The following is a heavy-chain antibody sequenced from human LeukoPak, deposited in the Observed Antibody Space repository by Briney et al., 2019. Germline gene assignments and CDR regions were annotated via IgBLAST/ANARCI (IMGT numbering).Heavy chain of an antibody. D-gene: IGHD3-9*01. CDR3: TRYGVARYSDWYHLPPFDF. J-gene: IGHJ4*02. CDR2: IRSKAYGGTT. V-gene: IGHV3-49*03. Sequence: GGSLRLSCTASGFTFGNYAMSWFRQAPGKGLEWVGFIRSKAYGGTTEYAASVKGRFTISRDDSKSIAYLQMNSLKTEDTAVYYCTRYGVARYSDWYHLPPFDFWGQGTLVTVSS. CDR1: GFTFGNYA.